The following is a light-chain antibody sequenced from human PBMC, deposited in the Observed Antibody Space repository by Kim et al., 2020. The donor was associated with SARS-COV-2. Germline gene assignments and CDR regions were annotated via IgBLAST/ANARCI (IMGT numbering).Light chain of an antibody. J-gene: IGLJ3*02. CDR3: ATWDDGLRGRM. V-gene: IGLV1-44*01. CDR2: YDN. CDR1: TSNIGRNN. Sequence: QSVSTQPPSTSGTPGQRVTISCSGSTSNIGRNNVNWYQQLPGTAPKLLIYYDNQRPSGVPDRFSGSKSGTSASLAISGLQAEDEADYYCATWDDGLRGRMFGGGTKVTVL.